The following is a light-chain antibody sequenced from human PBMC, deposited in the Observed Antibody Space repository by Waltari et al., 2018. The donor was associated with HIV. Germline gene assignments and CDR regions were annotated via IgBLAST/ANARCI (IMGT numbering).Light chain of an antibody. V-gene: IGLV1-47*01. Sequence: QPKMTQAPSASKTPGQRITMSCSGRQSNIGNNFTYWYQQIPGPPPRLVMARNDRRPAGVPDRFSGTKSGTSAFLAITDLRLDDEATYVCASWDDNLRHWVFGGGTKLTVL. J-gene: IGLJ3*02. CDR3: ASWDDNLRHWV. CDR1: QSNIGNNF. CDR2: RND.